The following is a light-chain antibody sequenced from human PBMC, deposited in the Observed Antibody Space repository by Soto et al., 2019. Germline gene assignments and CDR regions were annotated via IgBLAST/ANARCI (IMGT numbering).Light chain of an antibody. Sequence: DIQLTQSPSLLSASIGDRGTITCRASQSISSWLAWYQQKPGKAPKLLIYKASSLESGVPSRFSGSGSGTEFTLTISSLQPDDFATYYCQQYNSYWTFGQGTKVDIK. CDR1: QSISSW. CDR2: KAS. CDR3: QQYNSYWT. V-gene: IGKV1-5*03. J-gene: IGKJ1*01.